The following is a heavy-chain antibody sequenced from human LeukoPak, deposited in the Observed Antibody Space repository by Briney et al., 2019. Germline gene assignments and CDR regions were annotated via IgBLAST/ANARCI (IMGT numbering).Heavy chain of an antibody. D-gene: IGHD6-13*01. Sequence: PGGSLRLSCAGSGFNFTGYWMHWVRQAPGKGLEWISRLYSDGRSLTYADSVMGRFTISRDNAKNSLYLQMNSLRAEDTAVYYCARESYSSSWYGYYYCYMDVWGKGTTVTVSS. CDR1: GFNFTGYW. J-gene: IGHJ6*03. V-gene: IGHV3-74*03. CDR2: LYSDGRSL. CDR3: ARESYSSSWYGYYYCYMDV.